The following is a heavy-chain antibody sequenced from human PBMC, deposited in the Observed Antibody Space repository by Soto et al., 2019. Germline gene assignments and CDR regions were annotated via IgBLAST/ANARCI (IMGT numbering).Heavy chain of an antibody. CDR2: IIPIFGTA. V-gene: IGHV1-69*13. Sequence: SVKVSCKASGGTFSSYAIGWVRQAPGQGLEWMGGIIPIFGTANYAQKFQGRVTITADESTSTAYMELSSLRSEDTAVYYCASIYLAYCGGDCYSGYYYGMDVWGQGTTVTVSS. J-gene: IGHJ6*02. CDR1: GGTFSSYA. D-gene: IGHD2-21*02. CDR3: ASIYLAYCGGDCYSGYYYGMDV.